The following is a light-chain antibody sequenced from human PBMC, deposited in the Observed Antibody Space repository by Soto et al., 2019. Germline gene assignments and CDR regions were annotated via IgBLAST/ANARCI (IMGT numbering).Light chain of an antibody. CDR1: QTVRNTY. V-gene: IGKV3-20*01. Sequence: EIVLTQSPGTLSLSPGERATLSCRASQTVRNTYLAWYQQKPGQAPRLLISGASTRATGIPDRFSGGASGTDFTLTISRLEPEDFAVYYCQQYADAPLTFGGGTKVEIK. J-gene: IGKJ4*01. CDR3: QQYADAPLT. CDR2: GAS.